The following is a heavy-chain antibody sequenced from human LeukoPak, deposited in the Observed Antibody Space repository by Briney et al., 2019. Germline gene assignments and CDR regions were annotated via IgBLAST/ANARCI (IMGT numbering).Heavy chain of an antibody. J-gene: IGHJ4*02. CDR1: GGTFSSYA. V-gene: IGHV1-69*13. D-gene: IGHD5-24*01. CDR2: IIPIFGTA. Sequence: SVKVSCKASGGTFSSYAISWVRQAPGQGLEWMGGIIPIFGTANYAQKFQGRVTITADESTSTAYMEMSSLRSEDTAVYYCASSRDGYNWAYWGQGTLVTVSS. CDR3: ASSRDGYNWAY.